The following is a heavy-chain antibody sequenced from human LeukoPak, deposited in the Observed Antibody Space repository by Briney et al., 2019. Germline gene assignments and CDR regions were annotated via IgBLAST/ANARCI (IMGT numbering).Heavy chain of an antibody. CDR1: GYAFSGYY. CDR3: ARDADPYGAGTFPQYFFDY. CDR2: INPNSRGT. J-gene: IGHJ4*02. V-gene: IGHV1-2*02. D-gene: IGHD3-10*01. Sequence: SVTVSCKTSGYAFSGYYIHWVRQAPGQGLEWMGWINPNSRGTSYAQKFQGRVTITRDTSLRTVFMELSRLRTDDTAVYYCARDADPYGAGTFPQYFFDYWGQGSLVTVSS.